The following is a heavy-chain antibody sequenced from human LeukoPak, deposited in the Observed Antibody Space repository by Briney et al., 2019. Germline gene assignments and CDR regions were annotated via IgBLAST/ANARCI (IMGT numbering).Heavy chain of an antibody. Sequence: PGGSLRLSCAASGFTFNKHGMHWVGQAPGKGLEWFSFIRNDGNDKYYADSVKGRFTISRDNSKNTLYLQMNSLRPEDTALYYCVRDFEWSFDTWDQGTLVTVSS. CDR1: GFTFNKHG. CDR3: VRDFEWSFDT. D-gene: IGHD3-3*01. V-gene: IGHV3-30*02. J-gene: IGHJ4*02. CDR2: IRNDGNDK.